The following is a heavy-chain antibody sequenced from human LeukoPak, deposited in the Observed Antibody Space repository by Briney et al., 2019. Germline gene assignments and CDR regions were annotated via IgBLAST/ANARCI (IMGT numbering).Heavy chain of an antibody. Sequence: PGGSLRLSCAASGFKFSDHYIDWVRQAPGKGLEWVSSISSSSSYIYYADSVKGRFTISRDNAKNSLYLQMNSLRAEDTAVYYCARDSRMDVWGQGTTVTVSS. J-gene: IGHJ6*02. V-gene: IGHV3-21*01. CDR2: ISSSSSYI. CDR3: ARDSRMDV. CDR1: GFKFSDHY.